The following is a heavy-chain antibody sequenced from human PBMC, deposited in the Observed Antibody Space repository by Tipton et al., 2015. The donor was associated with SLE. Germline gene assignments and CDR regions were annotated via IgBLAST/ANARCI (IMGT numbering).Heavy chain of an antibody. CDR1: GFTFSDYY. J-gene: IGHJ4*02. CDR2: ISSSGSTI. D-gene: IGHD3-22*01. CDR3: ARGPYLYKFNSGLFDY. Sequence: SLRLSCAASGFTFSDYYMSWIRQAPGKGLEWVSYISSSGSTIYYADSVKGRFTISRDNAKNSLYLQMNSLRAEDTAVYYCARGPYLYKFNSGLFDYWGQGTLVTVSS. V-gene: IGHV3-11*04.